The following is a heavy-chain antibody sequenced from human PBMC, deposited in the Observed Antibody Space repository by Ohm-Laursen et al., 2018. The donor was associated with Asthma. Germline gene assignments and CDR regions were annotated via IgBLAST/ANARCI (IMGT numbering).Heavy chain of an antibody. CDR2: INTNTGNP. V-gene: IGHV7-4-1*04. CDR1: GYTFTSYA. J-gene: IGHJ6*02. CDR3: ANRGYSYEDYYYGMDV. D-gene: IGHD5-18*01. Sequence: ASVKVSCKASGYTFTSYAMNWVRQAPGQGLEWMGWINTNTGNPTYAQGFTGRFVFSLDTSVSMAYLQISSLKAEDTAVYYCANRGYSYEDYYYGMDVWGQGTTVTVSS.